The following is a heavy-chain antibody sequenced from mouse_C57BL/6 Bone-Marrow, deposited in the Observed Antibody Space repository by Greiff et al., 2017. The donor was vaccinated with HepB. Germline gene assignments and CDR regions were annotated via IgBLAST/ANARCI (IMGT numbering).Heavy chain of an antibody. Sequence: VQLQQSGPELVKPGASVKISCKASGYAFSSSWMNWVKQRPGKGLEWIGRIYPGDGDTNYNGKFKGKATLTADKSSSTAYMQLSSLTSEDSAVYFCATAYDYDGPPFAYWGQGTLVTVSA. CDR3: ATAYDYDGPPFAY. V-gene: IGHV1-82*01. J-gene: IGHJ3*01. D-gene: IGHD2-4*01. CDR2: IYPGDGDT. CDR1: GYAFSSSW.